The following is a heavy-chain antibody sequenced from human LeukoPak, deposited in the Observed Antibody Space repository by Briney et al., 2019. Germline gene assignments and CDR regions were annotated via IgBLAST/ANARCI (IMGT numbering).Heavy chain of an antibody. Sequence: SETLSLTCTVSGGSISSYYWSWIRQPPGKGLEWIGYIYYSGSTNYNPSLKSRVTISVDTSKNQFSLKLSSVTAADTAVYYCARHYYGSGFDWYFDLWGRGTLVTVSS. CDR3: ARHYYGSGFDWYFDL. CDR2: IYYSGST. V-gene: IGHV4-59*08. CDR1: GGSISSYY. J-gene: IGHJ2*01. D-gene: IGHD3-10*01.